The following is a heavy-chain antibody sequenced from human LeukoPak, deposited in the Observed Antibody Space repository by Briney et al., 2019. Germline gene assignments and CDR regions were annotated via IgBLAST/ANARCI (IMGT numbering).Heavy chain of an antibody. CDR1: GGSFSGNY. Sequence: SETLSLTCAAYGGSFSGNYWTLIRQTPGRGLEWIGESSPTGDITGYNPSLKGRATISVDSSKKQFSLKLTAVTAVDTGVYYCARVPDFIARPCDSWGPGTLVTVSS. CDR2: SSPTGDIT. V-gene: IGHV4-34*01. D-gene: IGHD2-21*01. CDR3: ARVPDFIARPCDS. J-gene: IGHJ4*02.